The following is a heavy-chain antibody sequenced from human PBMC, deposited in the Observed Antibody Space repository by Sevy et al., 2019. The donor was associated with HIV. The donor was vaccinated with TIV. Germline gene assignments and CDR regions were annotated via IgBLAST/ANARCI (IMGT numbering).Heavy chain of an antibody. CDR2: VSWNSRNI. D-gene: IGHD2-21*01. J-gene: IGHJ6*02. CDR3: AKDINRGCDGVNCYSYYYYFYGLDV. CDR1: GFPFNDHA. Sequence: GGSLRLSCAASGFPFNDHAMHWVRQVPGKGLEWVSGVSWNSRNIGYADSVKGGFTISRDNARHFLYLEMNSLRPEDKDFYYCAKDINRGCDGVNCYSYYYYFYGLDVWGQGTTVTVSS. V-gene: IGHV3-9*01.